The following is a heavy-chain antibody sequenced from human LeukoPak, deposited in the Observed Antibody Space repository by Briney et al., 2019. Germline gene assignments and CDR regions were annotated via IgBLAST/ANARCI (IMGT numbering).Heavy chain of an antibody. D-gene: IGHD1-26*01. CDR3: ARGRGSYSLDY. J-gene: IGHJ4*02. CDR1: RYTFAGYS. V-gene: IGHV1-2*02. Sequence: ASVKVSCKASRYTFAGYSMHWVRQAPGQGLEWMGWINPNSGGTNYAQKFQGRVTMTGDTSISTAYMELSRLTSDDTAVYYCARGRGSYSLDYWGLGTLVTVSS. CDR2: INPNSGGT.